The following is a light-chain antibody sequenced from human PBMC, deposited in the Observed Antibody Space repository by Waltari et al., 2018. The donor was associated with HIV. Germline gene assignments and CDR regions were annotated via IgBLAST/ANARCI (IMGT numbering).Light chain of an antibody. CDR1: RSNIAINS. J-gene: IGLJ3*02. CDR2: TNN. V-gene: IGLV1-44*01. Sequence: QSVLTQPPSASGTPGQRVTISCSGTRSNIAINSVNWYQQLPGAAPQLLIFTNNQRPSGIPDRFSGSKSGTSASLAISGLHSEDEADYYCAAWDDDMSGWVFGGGTKLTVL. CDR3: AAWDDDMSGWV.